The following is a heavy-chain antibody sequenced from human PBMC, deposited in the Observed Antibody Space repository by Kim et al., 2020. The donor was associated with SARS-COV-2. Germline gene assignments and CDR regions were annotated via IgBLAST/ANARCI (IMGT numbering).Heavy chain of an antibody. Sequence: APKLQGRVTMTTDPSTSTAYMELRSLRSDDTAVYYCARGVDYQPGSGMDVWGQGTTVTVSS. J-gene: IGHJ6*02. V-gene: IGHV1-18*01. CDR3: ARGVDYQPGSGMDV. D-gene: IGHD4-17*01.